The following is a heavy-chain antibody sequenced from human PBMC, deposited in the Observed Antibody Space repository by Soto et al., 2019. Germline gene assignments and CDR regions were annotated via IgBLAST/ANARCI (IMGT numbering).Heavy chain of an antibody. CDR2: INWSGDST. J-gene: IGHJ4*02. CDR3: ARDHDFRKLPDY. CDR1: GFNLDDYG. D-gene: IGHD4-4*01. Sequence: SLRLSCAASGFNLDDYGMTWVRQAPGKGLEWVSGINWSGDSTGYADSVKGRFTISRDNAKSFLYLQMNSLKAEDTALYYCARDHDFRKLPDYWGQGTLVTVSS. V-gene: IGHV3-20*04.